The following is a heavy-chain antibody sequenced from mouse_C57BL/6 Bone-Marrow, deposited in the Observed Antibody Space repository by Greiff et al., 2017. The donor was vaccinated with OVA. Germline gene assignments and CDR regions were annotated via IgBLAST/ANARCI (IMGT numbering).Heavy chain of an antibody. CDR2: IYPGSGNT. CDR1: GYTFTDYY. CDR3: ARWAMDY. Sequence: QLQQSGAELVRPGASVKLSCKASGYTFTDYYINWVKQRPGQGLEWIARIYPGSGNTYYNEKFKGKATLTAEKSSSTAYMQLSSLTSEDSAVYFCARWAMDYWGQGTSVTVSS. V-gene: IGHV1-76*01. J-gene: IGHJ4*01.